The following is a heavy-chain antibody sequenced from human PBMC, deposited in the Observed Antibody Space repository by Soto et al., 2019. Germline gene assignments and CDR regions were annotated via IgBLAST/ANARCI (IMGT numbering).Heavy chain of an antibody. D-gene: IGHD3-10*01. CDR3: ARGGVDVLLWFGELLGADY. Sequence: QVQLVESGGGVVQPGRSLRLSCAASGFTFSSYAMHWVRQAPGKGLEWVAVISYDGSNKYYADSVKGRFTISRDNSKNTLYLQMNSLRAEDTDVYYCARGGVDVLLWFGELLGADYWGQGTLVTVSS. J-gene: IGHJ4*02. V-gene: IGHV3-30-3*01. CDR1: GFTFSSYA. CDR2: ISYDGSNK.